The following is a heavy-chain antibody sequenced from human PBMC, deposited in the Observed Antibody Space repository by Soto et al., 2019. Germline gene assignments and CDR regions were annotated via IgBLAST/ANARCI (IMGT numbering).Heavy chain of an antibody. CDR3: ARDRRFLEWLDY. Sequence: QVQVVESGGGVVQPGRSLRLSWVASGFKFSPYGMHWVRQAPGKGLEWVAVIWFDGSNKYYGDSVKGRFTISRDNSKNTVYLQMNSLRVEDTAVYYCARDRRFLEWLDYWGQGTLVTVSS. CDR2: IWFDGSNK. J-gene: IGHJ4*02. V-gene: IGHV3-33*01. CDR1: GFKFSPYG. D-gene: IGHD3-3*01.